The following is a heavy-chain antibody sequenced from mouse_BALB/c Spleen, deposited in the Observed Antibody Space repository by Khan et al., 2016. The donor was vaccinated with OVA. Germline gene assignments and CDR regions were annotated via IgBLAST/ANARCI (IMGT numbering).Heavy chain of an antibody. CDR1: GFSLTSYG. J-gene: IGHJ3*01. V-gene: IGHV2-9*02. D-gene: IGHD1-1*01. CDR3: ARAFYCGAWFAY. CDR2: ILAGGST. Sequence: VELVESGPGLVAPSQTLSIICTVSGFSLTSYGVHWVRQPPGKGLEWLGVILAGGSTNHNSALMSRLSIRIDNSKSQVFLKMNSLQTDDTAMYYCARAFYCGAWFAYWGQGTLVTVSA.